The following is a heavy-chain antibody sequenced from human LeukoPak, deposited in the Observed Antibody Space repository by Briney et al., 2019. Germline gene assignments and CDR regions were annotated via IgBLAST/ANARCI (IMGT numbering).Heavy chain of an antibody. Sequence: SVKVSCKASGGTFSSYAISWVRQAPGQGLEWMGGIIPIFGTANYAQKFQGRVTITADESTSTAYMELSSLRSDDTAVYYCASWLRGVIGAFDIWGQGTMVTVSS. CDR1: GGTFSSYA. D-gene: IGHD3-10*01. CDR2: IIPIFGTA. CDR3: ASWLRGVIGAFDI. V-gene: IGHV1-69*13. J-gene: IGHJ3*02.